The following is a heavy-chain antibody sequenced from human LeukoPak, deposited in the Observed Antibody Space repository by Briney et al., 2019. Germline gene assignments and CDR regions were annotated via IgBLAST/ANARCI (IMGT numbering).Heavy chain of an antibody. D-gene: IGHD1-26*01. CDR3: ARDSGKYYYYYGMDV. CDR2: IYSGGST. CDR1: GFTVSSNY. V-gene: IGHV3-66*01. Sequence: PGGSLRLSCAASGFTVSSNYMSWVRQAPGKGLEWVSVIYSGGSTYYADSVKGRFTISRDNSKNTLYLQMNSLRAEDTAVYYCARDSGKYYYYYGMDVWGQGTTVTVSS. J-gene: IGHJ6*02.